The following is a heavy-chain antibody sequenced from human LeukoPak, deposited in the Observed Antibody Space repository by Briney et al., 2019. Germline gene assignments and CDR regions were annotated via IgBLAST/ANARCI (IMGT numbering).Heavy chain of an antibody. CDR2: IWYDGSNK. D-gene: IGHD3-16*01. CDR3: AKDDVSYYDYVRGSYTSLFDY. Sequence: GRSLRLSCAASGFTFSSYGMHWVRQAPGKGLEWVAVIWYDGSNKYYADSVKGRFTISRDNSKNTLYLQMNSLRAEDTAVYYCAKDDVSYYDYVRGSYTSLFDYWGQGTLVTVSS. V-gene: IGHV3-33*06. CDR1: GFTFSSYG. J-gene: IGHJ4*02.